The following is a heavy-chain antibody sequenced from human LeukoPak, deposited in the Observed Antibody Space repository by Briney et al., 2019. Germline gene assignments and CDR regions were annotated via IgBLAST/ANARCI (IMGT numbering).Heavy chain of an antibody. Sequence: GGSLRLSCAASGFIFSSYAMSWVRQAPGKGLEWVSGISGSGGITYYADSVKGRFTISRDNSKNTLYLQMNSLRAEDTAVYYCARQHYSNNYYYYYMDVWGKGTTVTVSS. CDR3: ARQHYSNNYYYYYMDV. V-gene: IGHV3-23*01. J-gene: IGHJ6*03. CDR1: GFIFSSYA. D-gene: IGHD3-10*01. CDR2: ISGSGGIT.